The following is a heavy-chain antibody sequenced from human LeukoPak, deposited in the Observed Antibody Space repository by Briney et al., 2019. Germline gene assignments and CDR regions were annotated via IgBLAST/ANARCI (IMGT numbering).Heavy chain of an antibody. CDR3: AKPLPATTNFYYYYMDV. CDR1: GFTFSRLA. V-gene: IGHV3-23*01. D-gene: IGHD4-11*01. Sequence: GGSLRLSCAASGFTFSRLAMTWVRQAPGKGLEWVSAISGSGGSTYYADPVKGRFTISRDNSKNTLYLRMNSLRAEDTAVYYCAKPLPATTNFYYYYMDVWGKGTTVTVSS. J-gene: IGHJ6*03. CDR2: ISGSGGST.